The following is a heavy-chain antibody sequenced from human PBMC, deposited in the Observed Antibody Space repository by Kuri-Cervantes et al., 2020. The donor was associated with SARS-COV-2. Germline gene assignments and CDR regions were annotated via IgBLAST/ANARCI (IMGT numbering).Heavy chain of an antibody. D-gene: IGHD5-24*01. CDR1: GGTFSSYT. Sequence: SVKVSCKVSGGTFSSYTISWVRQAPGQGLEWMGGIIPIFGTANYAQKFQGRVTITADKSTSTAYMELSSLRSEDTAVYYCARDPGDGYNSPFDYWGQGTLVTVSS. J-gene: IGHJ4*02. CDR2: IIPIFGTA. V-gene: IGHV1-69*06. CDR3: ARDPGDGYNSPFDY.